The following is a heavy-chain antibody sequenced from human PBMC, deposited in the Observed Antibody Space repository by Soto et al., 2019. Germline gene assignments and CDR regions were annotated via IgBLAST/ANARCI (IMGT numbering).Heavy chain of an antibody. V-gene: IGHV3-30-3*01. J-gene: IGHJ6*02. CDR1: GFTFSSYA. CDR2: ISYDGSNK. Sequence: GGSLRLSCAASGFTFSSYAMHWVRQAPGKGLEWVAVISYDGSNKYYADSVKGRFTISRDNSKNTLYLQMNGLRAEDTAVYYCARDSDGGGYYGSGSYYYYYGMDVWGQGTTVTVSS. CDR3: ARDSDGGGYYGSGSYYYYYGMDV. D-gene: IGHD3-10*01.